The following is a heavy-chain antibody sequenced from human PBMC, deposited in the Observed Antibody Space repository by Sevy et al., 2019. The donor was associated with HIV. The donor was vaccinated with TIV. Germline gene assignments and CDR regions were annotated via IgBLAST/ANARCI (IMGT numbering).Heavy chain of an antibody. Sequence: GGSLRLSCAASGFTFSSYWMSWVRQAPGKGLEWVANIKQDGSEKYYVDSVKGRFTISRDNAKNSLYLQMNSLRAEDTAVYYCARVEAYCGGDCYPDFSYFDYWGQGTLVTVSS. D-gene: IGHD2-21*02. CDR1: GFTFSSYW. CDR3: ARVEAYCGGDCYPDFSYFDY. J-gene: IGHJ4*02. CDR2: IKQDGSEK. V-gene: IGHV3-7*01.